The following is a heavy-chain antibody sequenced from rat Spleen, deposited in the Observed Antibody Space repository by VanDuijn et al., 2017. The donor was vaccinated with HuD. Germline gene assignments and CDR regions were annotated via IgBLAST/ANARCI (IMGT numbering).Heavy chain of an antibody. V-gene: IGHV5-29*01. D-gene: IGHD1-2*01. CDR3: ARLRTIAAISTSVYYYVMDA. J-gene: IGHJ4*01. Sequence: EVQLVESDGGLVHPGRSLKLSCAASGFILSDYYMAWVRQAPTKGLEWVATISYDGSTTYYRDSVKGRFTISRDNAKNTLYLQMDSLRSEETATYYCARLRTIAAISTSVYYYVMDAWGQGASVTVSS. CDR2: ISYDGSTT. CDR1: GFILSDYY.